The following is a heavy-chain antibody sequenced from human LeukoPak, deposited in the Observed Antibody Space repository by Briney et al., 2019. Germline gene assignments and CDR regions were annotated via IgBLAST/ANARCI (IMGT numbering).Heavy chain of an antibody. CDR1: GFTFSSYA. V-gene: IGHV3-23*01. Sequence: PGGSLRLSCAASGFTFSSYAMSWVRQAPGKGLEWVSAISGSGGSTYYADSVKGRFTISRDNSKNTLYLQMNSLRAEDTAVYYCAKDHGYYYDSSGYYKFSYFDYWGQGTLVTVSP. D-gene: IGHD3-22*01. CDR3: AKDHGYYYDSSGYYKFSYFDY. CDR2: ISGSGGST. J-gene: IGHJ4*02.